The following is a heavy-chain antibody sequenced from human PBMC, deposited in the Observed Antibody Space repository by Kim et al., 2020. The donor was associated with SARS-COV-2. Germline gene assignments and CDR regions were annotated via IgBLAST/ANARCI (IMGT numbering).Heavy chain of an antibody. V-gene: IGHV3-11*04. Sequence: VKGRFTISGDNAKNSLYLQMNSLRAEDTAVYYCARDGLLRYFDWLWSWFDPWGQGTLVTVSS. J-gene: IGHJ5*02. CDR3: ARDGLLRYFDWLWSWFDP. D-gene: IGHD3-9*01.